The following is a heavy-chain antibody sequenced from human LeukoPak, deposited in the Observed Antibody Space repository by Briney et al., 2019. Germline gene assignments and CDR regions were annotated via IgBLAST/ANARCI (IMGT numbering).Heavy chain of an antibody. CDR2: IHPNSGDT. V-gene: IGHV1-2*06. J-gene: IGHJ4*02. CDR1: GYTFTDYY. CDR3: ARDYSGSYTH. D-gene: IGHD1-26*01. Sequence: ASAKVSCKASGYTFTDYYIHWVRQAPGQGLEWMGLIHPNSGDTYYAQKFRGRVTMTRDTSITTAYVELDRLTSDDTAVYYCARDYSGSYTHWAQGTLVTISS.